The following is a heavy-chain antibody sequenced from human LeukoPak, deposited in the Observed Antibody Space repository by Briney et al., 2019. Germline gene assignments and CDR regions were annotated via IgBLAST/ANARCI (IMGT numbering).Heavy chain of an antibody. CDR1: GFTFSSYS. CDR3: AKMLRPAAGINWFDP. CDR2: ISSSSSYI. J-gene: IGHJ5*02. Sequence: GGSLRLSCAASGFTFSSYSMNWVRQAPGKGLEWVSSISSSSSYIYYADSVKGRFTISRDNAKNSLYLQMNSLRAEDTAVYYCAKMLRPAAGINWFDPWGQGTLVTVSP. D-gene: IGHD6-13*01. V-gene: IGHV3-21*04.